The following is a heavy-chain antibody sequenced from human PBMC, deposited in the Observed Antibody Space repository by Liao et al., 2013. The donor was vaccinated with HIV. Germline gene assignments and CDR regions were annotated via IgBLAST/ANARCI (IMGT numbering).Heavy chain of an antibody. D-gene: IGHD3-10*01. J-gene: IGHJ6*03. CDR1: GGSISSYY. CDR2: IYYSGST. CDR3: TRDRPDYYGSGPRAYYMDV. Sequence: QVQLQESGPGLVKPSETLSLTCTVSGGSISSYYWSWIRQPPGKGLEWIGYIYYSGSTYYNPSLKSRVTISVDTSKNQFSLKLSSVTAADTAVYYCTRDRPDYYGSGPRAYYMDVWGKGTTVTVSS. V-gene: IGHV4-59*12.